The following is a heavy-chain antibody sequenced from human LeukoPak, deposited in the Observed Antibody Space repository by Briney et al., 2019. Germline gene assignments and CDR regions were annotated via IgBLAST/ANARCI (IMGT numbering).Heavy chain of an antibody. V-gene: IGHV3-21*01. J-gene: IGHJ4*02. D-gene: IGHD1-26*01. CDR2: ISGGSSFT. Sequence: GGSLRLSCAASGFSFSSFSMNWVRQAPGKGLEWVSYISGGSSFTYYVDSVKGRFTISRDSSKNTLYLQMNSLRAEDTAVYYCAKDQRELLTGEPDYWGQGTLVTVSS. CDR3: AKDQRELLTGEPDY. CDR1: GFSFSSFS.